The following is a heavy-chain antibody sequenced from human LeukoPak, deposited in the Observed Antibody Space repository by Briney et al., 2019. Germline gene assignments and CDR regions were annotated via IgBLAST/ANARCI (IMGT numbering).Heavy chain of an antibody. J-gene: IGHJ4*02. CDR1: GSTFTAYN. D-gene: IGHD2-15*01. Sequence: GASVKVSCKATGSTFTAYNMHCVRQAPGQGLERMGWIDANSGDTKYAQKFQGWVTITRDTSNGTAYMELNSLISDDTAVYYCASEAFCVGGSCQLHRVASWGPGTQVTVSS. V-gene: IGHV1-2*04. CDR2: IDANSGDT. CDR3: ASEAFCVGGSCQLHRVAS.